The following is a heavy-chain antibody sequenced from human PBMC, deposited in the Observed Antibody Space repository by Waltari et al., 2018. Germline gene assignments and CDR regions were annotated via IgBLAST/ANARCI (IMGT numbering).Heavy chain of an antibody. CDR1: GNHVSSSYY. Sequence: QVQLQESGLGLVQSSETLSVTCTVSGNHVSSSYYWSWIRQPPGKGLEWIGYIYYSGSTNYNPSLKSRVTISVDTSKNKFSLKLNSVTAADTAVYYCARASRGSGFYYGYFDLWGRGTLVIVSS. CDR3: ARASRGSGFYYGYFDL. J-gene: IGHJ2*01. V-gene: IGHV4-61*01. D-gene: IGHD3-3*01. CDR2: IYYSGST.